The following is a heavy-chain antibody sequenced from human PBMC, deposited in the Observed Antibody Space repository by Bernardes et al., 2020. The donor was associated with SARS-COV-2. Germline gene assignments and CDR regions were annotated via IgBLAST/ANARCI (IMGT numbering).Heavy chain of an antibody. CDR2: INSDGSST. Sequence: VGSLILSCAASGFTFSSYWMHWVRQAPGKGLVWVSRINSDGSSTSYADSVKGRFTISRDNAKNTLYLQMNSLRAEDTAVYYCARDLRQHWAWRSYGMDVWGQGTTVTVSS. D-gene: IGHD3-3*02. J-gene: IGHJ6*02. V-gene: IGHV3-74*01. CDR1: GFTFSSYW. CDR3: ARDLRQHWAWRSYGMDV.